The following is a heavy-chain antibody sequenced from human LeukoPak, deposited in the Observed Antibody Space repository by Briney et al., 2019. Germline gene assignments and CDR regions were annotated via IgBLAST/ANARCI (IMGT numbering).Heavy chain of an antibody. V-gene: IGHV3-30*18. CDR3: AKDSSYYYDSSGYYSPDY. J-gene: IGHJ4*02. CDR1: GFTFSSYG. D-gene: IGHD3-22*01. Sequence: GGSLRLSCEASGFTFSSYGMHWVRQAPGKGLEWVAVISYDGSNKYYADSVKGRFTISRDNSKNTLYLQMNSLRAEDTAVYYCAKDSSYYYDSSGYYSPDYWGQGTLVTVSS. CDR2: ISYDGSNK.